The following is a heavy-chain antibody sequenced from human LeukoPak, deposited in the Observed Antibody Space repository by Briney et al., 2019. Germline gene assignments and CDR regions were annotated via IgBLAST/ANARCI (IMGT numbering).Heavy chain of an antibody. CDR2: INHGGSP. CDR1: GGSFSGYY. Sequence: PSETLSLTCAVYGGSFSGYYWSWIRQPPGKGLEWIGEINHGGSPNYNPSLKSRLTISIDTSKNQFSLNLSSVTAADTAVYYCARHRRFGVGFDPWGQGTL. CDR3: ARHRRFGVGFDP. V-gene: IGHV4-34*01. D-gene: IGHD3-10*01. J-gene: IGHJ5*02.